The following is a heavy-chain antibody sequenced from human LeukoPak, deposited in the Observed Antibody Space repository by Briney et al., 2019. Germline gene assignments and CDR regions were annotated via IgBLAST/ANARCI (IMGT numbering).Heavy chain of an antibody. CDR2: IYSGGST. D-gene: IGHD6-6*01. CDR1: GFTVSSDY. Sequence: GGSLRLSCAASGFTVSSDYMSWVRQAPGKGLEWVSVIYSGGSTFYADPVKGRFTISRDNSKNTLHLQMNSLRVEDTAIYYCARGTIARLGPFDCWAREPWSSSLQ. V-gene: IGHV3-53*01. CDR3: ARGTIARLGPFDC. J-gene: IGHJ4*02.